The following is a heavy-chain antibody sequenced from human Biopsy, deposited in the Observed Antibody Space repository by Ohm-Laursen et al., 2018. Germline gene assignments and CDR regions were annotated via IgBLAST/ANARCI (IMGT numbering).Heavy chain of an antibody. Sequence: GTLSLTCTVSGGSIISYYWNWIRQPAGKGLEWIGRIYSSGGTKYNPSLKSRVTMSVDTSKKQLSLKVRSVTAADTAVYYCARGEYSSSIFGHWGQGTLVTVSS. CDR2: IYSSGGT. V-gene: IGHV4-4*07. CDR3: ARGEYSSSIFGH. D-gene: IGHD6-6*01. J-gene: IGHJ4*02. CDR1: GGSIISYY.